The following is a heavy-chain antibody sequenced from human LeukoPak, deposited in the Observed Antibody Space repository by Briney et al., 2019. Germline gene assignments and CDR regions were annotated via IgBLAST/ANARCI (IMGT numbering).Heavy chain of an antibody. D-gene: IGHD5-18*01. J-gene: IGHJ4*02. CDR2: ITRGANT. CDR3: ARGGYTYGPGL. CDR1: VFTFRDYV. Sequence: GGSLRLPCAASVFTFRDYVMIWVRQAPGKGLEWVSGITRGANTYYIDSVKGRFTISRDNSKSTVYLEMNSLRVEDTATYYCARGGYTYGPGLWGQGARVTVSS. V-gene: IGHV3-23*01.